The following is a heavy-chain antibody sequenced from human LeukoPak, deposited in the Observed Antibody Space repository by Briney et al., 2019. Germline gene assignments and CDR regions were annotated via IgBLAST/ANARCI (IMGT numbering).Heavy chain of an antibody. D-gene: IGHD6-19*01. CDR2: FTGRDNNI. CDR1: GFTFSTYA. Sequence: PGGSLTLSCAASGFTFSTYAMTWVRQAPGKGLEWVSGFTGRDNNIDYVDSVKGRLTISRDNSKNTLYLQMTSRRSEDTAVYYCAKVYRSGWSYFDSWGQGAAVTVSS. CDR3: AKVYRSGWSYFDS. V-gene: IGHV3-23*01. J-gene: IGHJ4*02.